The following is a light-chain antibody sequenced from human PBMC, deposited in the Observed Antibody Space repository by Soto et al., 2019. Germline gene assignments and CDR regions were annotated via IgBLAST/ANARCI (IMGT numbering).Light chain of an antibody. CDR2: WAS. V-gene: IGKV4-1*01. J-gene: IGKJ2*01. CDR1: QRISYISNNKDY. CDR3: QQSYTIPQT. Sequence: DIVMTQSPDSLAVYLGERATINCKSSQRISYISNNKDYLAWYQQKPGQPPKLLISWASTRESGVPDRFSGSGSGTDFTLTISSLQAEDVAVYYCQQSYTIPQTFGQGTKLEIK.